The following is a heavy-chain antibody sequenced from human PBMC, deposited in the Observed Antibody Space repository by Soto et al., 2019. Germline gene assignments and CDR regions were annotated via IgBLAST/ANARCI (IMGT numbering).Heavy chain of an antibody. CDR3: ARGDSTDCSSGVCSFFYNHDMDV. D-gene: IGHD2-8*01. J-gene: IGHJ6*02. CDR2: INPKSGGT. Sequence: VTSVKVSCKASGYRFTDYHIHWVRQAPEQGPEWLGRINPKSGGTSTAQKFQGWVTMTTDTSISTASMEVARLTSDDTAIYYCARGDSTDCSSGVCSFFYNHDMDVWGQGTTVTVSS. CDR1: GYRFTDYH. V-gene: IGHV1-2*04.